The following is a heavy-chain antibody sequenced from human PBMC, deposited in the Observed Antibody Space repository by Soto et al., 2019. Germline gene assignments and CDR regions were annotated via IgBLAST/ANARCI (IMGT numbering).Heavy chain of an antibody. CDR3: ARCMGFDGSGYAFFDS. Sequence: EVQLVESGGGLVKPGGSLRLSCAASGFTFSGHTINWVRQAPGKGLEWVSSVSRSRSYIYYADSVKGRFTVARDNAEKSLYLQMNSLRAEDTAIYYCARCMGFDGSGYAFFDSWGEGTLVTVSS. CDR1: GFTFSGHT. J-gene: IGHJ4*02. V-gene: IGHV3-21*01. CDR2: VSRSRSYI. D-gene: IGHD3-10*01.